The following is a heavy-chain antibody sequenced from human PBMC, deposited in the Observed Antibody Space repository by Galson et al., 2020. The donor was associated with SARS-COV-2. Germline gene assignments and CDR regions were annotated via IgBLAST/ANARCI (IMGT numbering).Heavy chain of an antibody. CDR1: GGAISDVY. CDR3: ARGLITQGWFDP. J-gene: IGHJ5*02. Sequence: SETLSLTCTVSGGAISDVYWTWIRQPPGKGLEWSGYIHNSGSTSYNPSLESRVTMSVDTSKNDFSLNLSSVTAADTALYYCARGLITQGWFDPWGQGISVTVSS. V-gene: IGHV4-59*01. D-gene: IGHD1-20*01. CDR2: IHNSGST.